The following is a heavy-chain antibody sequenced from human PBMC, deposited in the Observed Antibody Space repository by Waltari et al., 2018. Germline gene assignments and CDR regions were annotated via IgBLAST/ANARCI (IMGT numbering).Heavy chain of an antibody. CDR3: ARDVPYDFWSGYYPN. CDR2: IYYSGST. D-gene: IGHD3-3*01. CDR1: GGSISSSSYY. Sequence: QLQLQESGPGLVKPSETLSLTCTVSGGSISSSSYYWGWIRQPPGKGLEWIGSIYYSGSTYYNPSLKSRVTISGDTSKNQFSLKLSSVTAADTAVYYCARDVPYDFWSGYYPNWGQGTLVTVSS. J-gene: IGHJ4*02. V-gene: IGHV4-39*02.